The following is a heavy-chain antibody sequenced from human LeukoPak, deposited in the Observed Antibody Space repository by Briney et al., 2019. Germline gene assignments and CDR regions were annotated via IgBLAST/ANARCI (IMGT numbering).Heavy chain of an antibody. J-gene: IGHJ5*02. CDR3: ARRKARAWFDP. V-gene: IGHV4-31*03. CDR1: GVSINSDGYY. CDR2: IYYSGNT. Sequence: SQSLSLTCTVSGVSINSDGYYWIWIRQHPGKGLEWIAYIYYSGNTYYNPSLKSRVTISVDTSENHVSLKLSSVTAADTAVYYCARRKARAWFDPWGQGTLVTVSS.